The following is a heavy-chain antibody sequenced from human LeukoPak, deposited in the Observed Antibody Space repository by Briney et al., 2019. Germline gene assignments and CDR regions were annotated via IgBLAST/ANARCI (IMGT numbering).Heavy chain of an antibody. V-gene: IGHV3-23*01. D-gene: IGHD6-13*01. CDR3: AKDLVRYSSSSVFYYYGMDV. Sequence: GGSLRLSCAASGFTFSSYAMSWVRQAPGKGLEWVSAISGSGGSTYYADSVKGRFTISRDNSKNTLYLQMNSLRAEDTAVYYCAKDLVRYSSSSVFYYYGMDVWAKGPRSPSP. CDR2: ISGSGGST. CDR1: GFTFSSYA. J-gene: IGHJ6*02.